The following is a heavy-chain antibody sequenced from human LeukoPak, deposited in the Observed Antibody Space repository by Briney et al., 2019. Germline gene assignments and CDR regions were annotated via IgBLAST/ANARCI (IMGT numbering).Heavy chain of an antibody. CDR2: INPNNGGT. CDR3: ARDLSGWYGDFDS. Sequence: ASVKVSCKASGYTFTGYYIHWVRQAPGQGLEWMGRINPNNGGTNYAQKFQGRVTMTRDTSISTAYMELSRLRSDDTAVYYCARDLSGWYGDFDSWGQGTLVTVSS. V-gene: IGHV1-2*06. CDR1: GYTFTGYY. J-gene: IGHJ4*02. D-gene: IGHD6-19*01.